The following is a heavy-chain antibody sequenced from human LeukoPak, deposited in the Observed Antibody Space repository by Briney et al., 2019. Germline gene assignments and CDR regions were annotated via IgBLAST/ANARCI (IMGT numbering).Heavy chain of an antibody. CDR2: INPNSGGT. Sequence: ASVKVSCKASGYTFTGYYMHWVRQAPGQGLEWMGWINPNSGGTNYAQKFQGRVTMTRDMSISTAYMELSRLRSDDTAVYYCARKLGVVVAATGVHWFDPWGQGTLVTVSS. CDR1: GYTFTGYY. V-gene: IGHV1-2*02. J-gene: IGHJ5*02. CDR3: ARKLGVVVAATGVHWFDP. D-gene: IGHD2-15*01.